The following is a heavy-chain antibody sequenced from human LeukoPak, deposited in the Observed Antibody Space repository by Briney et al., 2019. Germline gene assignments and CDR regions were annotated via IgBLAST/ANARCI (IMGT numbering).Heavy chain of an antibody. Sequence: GGSLRLSCAASGFSSYSLNWVRQAPGKGLEWVSRIKSDGSSTKYADSVTGRFTVSRDNAKNTLYLQMNSLRAEDTAVYYCAREWRITGNCDYWGQGTLVTVSS. D-gene: IGHD1-14*01. CDR2: IKSDGSST. J-gene: IGHJ4*02. CDR1: GFSSYS. CDR3: AREWRITGNCDY. V-gene: IGHV3-74*03.